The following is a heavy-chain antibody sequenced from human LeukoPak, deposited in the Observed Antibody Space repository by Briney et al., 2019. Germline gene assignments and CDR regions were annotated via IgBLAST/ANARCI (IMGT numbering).Heavy chain of an antibody. Sequence: SETLSLTCAVSGYSISSGYYWGWIRQPPGKGREWIGSFYHSGNSYYNPSLKSRVNISVDTSKNQFSLKLSSVTAADTALYYCARHDFYSNYPHNWFDPWGQGTLVTVSS. CDR2: FYHSGNS. J-gene: IGHJ5*02. CDR3: ARHDFYSNYPHNWFDP. D-gene: IGHD4-11*01. V-gene: IGHV4-38-2*01. CDR1: GYSISSGYY.